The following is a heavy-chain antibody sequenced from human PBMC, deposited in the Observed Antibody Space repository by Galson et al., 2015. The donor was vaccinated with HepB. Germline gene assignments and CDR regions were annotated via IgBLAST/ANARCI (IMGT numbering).Heavy chain of an antibody. CDR1: GYSFSNYW. CDR3: ARLERGVRYYDFWNGYYDY. V-gene: IGHV5-10-1*01. CDR2: IDPADSYT. J-gene: IGHJ4*02. Sequence: QSGAEVKKPGESLRISCKGSGYSFSNYWVNWVRQMPGKGLEWMGRIDPADSYTKYSPSFQGHVTISVDKSIDTAYLHWSTLEASDTAIYYCARLERGVRYYDFWNGYYDYWGQGTLVTVSS. D-gene: IGHD3-3*01.